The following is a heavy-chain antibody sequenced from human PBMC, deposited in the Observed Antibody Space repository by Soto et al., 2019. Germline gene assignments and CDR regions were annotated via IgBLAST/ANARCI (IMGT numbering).Heavy chain of an antibody. V-gene: IGHV1-18*01. CDR2: ISAYNGNT. CDR1: GYTFTSYG. CDR3: ASWGGLRIPHYYFDY. D-gene: IGHD3-10*01. J-gene: IGHJ4*02. Sequence: GASVKVSCKASGYTFTSYGSSWVRQAPGQGLEWMGWISAYNGNTNYAQKLQGRVTMTTDTSTSTAYMELRSLRSDDTAVYYCASWGGLRIPHYYFDYWGQGTLVTVSS.